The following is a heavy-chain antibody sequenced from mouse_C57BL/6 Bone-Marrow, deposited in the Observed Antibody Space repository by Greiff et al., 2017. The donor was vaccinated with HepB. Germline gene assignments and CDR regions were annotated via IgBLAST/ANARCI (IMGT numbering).Heavy chain of an antibody. CDR1: GFTFSSYA. CDR3: ASRYYGSSYIDFDV. J-gene: IGHJ1*03. CDR2: ISDGGSYT. Sequence: EVQLVESGGGLVKPGGSLKLSCAASGFTFSSYAMSWVRQTPEKRLEWVATISDGGSYTYYPDNVKGRFTISRDNAKNNLYLQMSHLKSEDTAMYYCASRYYGSSYIDFDVWGTGTTVTVSS. V-gene: IGHV5-4*01. D-gene: IGHD1-1*01.